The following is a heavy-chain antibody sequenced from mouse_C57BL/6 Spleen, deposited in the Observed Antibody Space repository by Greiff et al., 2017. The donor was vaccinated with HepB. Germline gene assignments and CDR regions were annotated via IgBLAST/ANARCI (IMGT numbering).Heavy chain of an antibody. J-gene: IGHJ4*01. CDR2: IWSGGST. Sequence: QVQLKESGPGLVQPSQRLSITCTVSGFSFTSYGVHWVRQSPGKGLEWLGVIWSGGSTDYTAAFISRLSISKDNYKRQIFFKMNSLQADDTAIYYCARSNSLMDYWGQGTSVTVSS. V-gene: IGHV2-2*01. D-gene: IGHD2-1*01. CDR1: GFSFTSYG. CDR3: ARSNSLMDY.